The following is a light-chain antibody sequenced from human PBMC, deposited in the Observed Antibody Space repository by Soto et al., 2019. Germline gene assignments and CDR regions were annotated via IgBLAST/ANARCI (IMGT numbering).Light chain of an antibody. CDR2: GAS. CDR1: QSVGSSY. CDR3: QQYGTSLYT. J-gene: IGKJ2*01. Sequence: EIVLTQSPGTLSLPPGERATLSCRASQSVGSSYLAWYQQKPGQAPRLLIYGASSRATGIPDRFRGSGSGTDFTLTISRLEPEDFAVYYCQQYGTSLYTFGQGTKLEIK. V-gene: IGKV3-20*01.